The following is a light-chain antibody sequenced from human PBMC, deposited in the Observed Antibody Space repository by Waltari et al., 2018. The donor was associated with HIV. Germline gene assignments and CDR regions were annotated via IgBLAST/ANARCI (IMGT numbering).Light chain of an antibody. CDR2: SNN. J-gene: IGLJ3*02. CDR3: AAWDDSLNGGV. Sequence: QSVLTQPPSASGTPGQRVTISCSGSSSNIGSNTVNWYQKLPGTAPKLLIHSNNQRPSGVPDRFSGSKSGTSASLAISGLQSEDEADYYCAAWDDSLNGGVFGGGTKLTVL. V-gene: IGLV1-44*01. CDR1: SSNIGSNT.